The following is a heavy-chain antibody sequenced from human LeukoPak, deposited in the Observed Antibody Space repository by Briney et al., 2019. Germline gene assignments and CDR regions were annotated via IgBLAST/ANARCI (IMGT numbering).Heavy chain of an antibody. D-gene: IGHD4-11*01. V-gene: IGHV5-51*01. J-gene: IGHJ4*02. CDR3: ARPGLGRGGLYSSVPLDY. Sequence: GESLKISCKGSGYSFTSYWIGWVRQMPGKGLEWMGIIYPGDSDTRYSPSFQGQVTISADKSISTAYLQWSSLKASDTAMYYCARPGLGRGGLYSSVPLDYWGQGTLVTVSS. CDR2: IYPGDSDT. CDR1: GYSFTSYW.